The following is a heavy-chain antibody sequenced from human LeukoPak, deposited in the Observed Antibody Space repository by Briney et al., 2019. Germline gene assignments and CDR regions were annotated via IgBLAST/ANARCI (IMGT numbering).Heavy chain of an antibody. CDR1: GGPISSYY. J-gene: IGHJ3*02. D-gene: IGHD2-2*01. CDR2: IYIGGST. CDR3: ARGPRMVAMNGYAFDI. V-gene: IGHV4-4*07. Sequence: SSETLSLTCIVSGGPISSYYWNWIRQSAGKGLEWIGRIYIGGSTSYNPSLKSRVTMSVDTSKIQFSLNLTSVTAADTAMYYCARGPRMVAMNGYAFDIWGPGTTVIVSS.